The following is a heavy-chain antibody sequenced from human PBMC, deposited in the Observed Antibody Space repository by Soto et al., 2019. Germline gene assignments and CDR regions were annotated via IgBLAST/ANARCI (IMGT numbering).Heavy chain of an antibody. D-gene: IGHD6-6*01. Sequence: PGGSLRLSCAASGFTLSGYAMDWVRQAPGKGLEYVSGISTNGVGTYYANSVQGRFTISRDNSKNTVYLQMGSLRPEDMAVYYCARRARPDFYYMDVWGKGTTVTVS. CDR2: ISTNGVGT. V-gene: IGHV3-64*01. CDR1: GFTLSGYA. J-gene: IGHJ6*03. CDR3: ARRARPDFYYMDV.